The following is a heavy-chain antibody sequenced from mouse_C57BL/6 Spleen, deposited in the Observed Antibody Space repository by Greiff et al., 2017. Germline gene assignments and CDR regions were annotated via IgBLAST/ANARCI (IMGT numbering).Heavy chain of an antibody. J-gene: IGHJ4*01. Sequence: EVKLMESGGGLVKPGGSLKLSCAASGFTFSDYGMHWVRQAPEKGLEWVAYISSGSSPIYYADTVKGRFTISRDNAKNTLFLQMTSLRSEDTAMYYCARRYYGSSYAMDYWGQGTSVTVSS. CDR1: GFTFSDYG. V-gene: IGHV5-17*01. CDR3: ARRYYGSSYAMDY. D-gene: IGHD1-1*01. CDR2: ISSGSSPI.